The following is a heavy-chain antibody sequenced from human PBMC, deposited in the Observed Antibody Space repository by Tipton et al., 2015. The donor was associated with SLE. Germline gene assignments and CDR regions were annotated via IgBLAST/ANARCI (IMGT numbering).Heavy chain of an antibody. CDR1: GGSISSYY. CDR2: IYYSGST. J-gene: IGHJ4*02. Sequence: TLSLTCTVSGGSISSYYWSWIRQPPGKGLEWIGYIYYSGSTNYNPSLKSRVTISVDTSKNQFSLKLSSVTAADTAVYYCARGYCSGDVCFGRGYFDYWGQGTQATVSS. D-gene: IGHD2-8*02. V-gene: IGHV4-59*01. CDR3: ARGYCSGDVCFGRGYFDY.